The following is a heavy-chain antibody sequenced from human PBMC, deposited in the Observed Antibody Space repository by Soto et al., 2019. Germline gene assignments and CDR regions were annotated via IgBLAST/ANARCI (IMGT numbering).Heavy chain of an antibody. D-gene: IGHD2-21*02. V-gene: IGHV1-69*01. CDR2: IIPIFGTA. J-gene: IGHJ3*02. CDR3: AIDGCDAPPMNDAFDI. CDR1: GGTFSSYA. Sequence: QVQLVQSGAEVKKPGSSVQVSCKASGGTFSSYAISWVRQAPGQGLEWMGGIIPIFGTANYAHKFQGRVTITADESTSTGYRELSSLRSEDTAVYYCAIDGCDAPPMNDAFDIWGQGTMVTVS.